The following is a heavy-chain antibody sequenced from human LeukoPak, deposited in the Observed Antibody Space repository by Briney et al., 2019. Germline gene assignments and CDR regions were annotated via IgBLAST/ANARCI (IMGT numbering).Heavy chain of an antibody. CDR2: IWYDGSNK. Sequence: GGSLRLSCAASGFTFSSYGMHWVHQAPGKGLEWVAVIWYDGSNKYYADSVKGRFTISRDNSKNTLYLQMNSLRAEDTAVYYCARDQGYCSGGSCYSPDYWGQGTLVTVSS. D-gene: IGHD2-15*01. J-gene: IGHJ4*02. V-gene: IGHV3-33*01. CDR1: GFTFSSYG. CDR3: ARDQGYCSGGSCYSPDY.